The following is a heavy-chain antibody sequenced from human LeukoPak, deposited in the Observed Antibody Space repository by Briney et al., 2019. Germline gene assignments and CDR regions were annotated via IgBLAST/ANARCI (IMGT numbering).Heavy chain of an antibody. CDR3: TSNIVVVPAAIYYFDY. CDR1: GFTFSNAW. Sequence: GXXXRLSCAASGFTFSNAWMSWVRQAQGKGLEWVGRIKSKTDGCTTDYAEPVKGRFTISREDAKRAMYMQRDSLKTEDTAVYYCTSNIVVVPAAIYYFDYWGQGTLVTVSS. J-gene: IGHJ4*02. V-gene: IGHV3-15*01. CDR2: IKSKTDGCTT. D-gene: IGHD2-2*01.